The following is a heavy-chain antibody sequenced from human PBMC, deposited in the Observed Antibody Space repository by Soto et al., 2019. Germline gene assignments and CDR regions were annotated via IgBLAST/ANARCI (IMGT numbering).Heavy chain of an antibody. J-gene: IGHJ4*02. Sequence: SVPTLVNPTQTLTLICTFSGFSLSTSGMRVSWIRQRPGKALEWLARIDWDDDKFYSTSLKTRLTISKDTSKNQVVLTMTNMEPVDTATYYCALSSSGYALRSFEYWGKGTLVTVSS. CDR2: IDWDDDK. D-gene: IGHD5-12*01. CDR1: GFSLSTSGMR. CDR3: ALSSSGYALRSFEY. V-gene: IGHV2-70*04.